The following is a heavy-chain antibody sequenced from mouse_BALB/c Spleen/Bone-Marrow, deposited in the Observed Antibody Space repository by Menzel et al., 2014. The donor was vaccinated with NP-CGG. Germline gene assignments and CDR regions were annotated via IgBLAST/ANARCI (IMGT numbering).Heavy chain of an antibody. V-gene: IGHV1S127*01. Sequence: VQLQQSGPQLVRPGASVKMSCKASGYSFTSYWMHWVKQRPGQGLEWIGMIDPSDSETRLNQRFKDKATLTVDKSSNTAYMQLSSPTSEDSAIYYCASYASGPAYFAYWGQGTLVTVSA. CDR2: IDPSDSET. CDR3: ASYASGPAYFAY. D-gene: IGHD1-1*01. CDR1: GYSFTSYW. J-gene: IGHJ3*01.